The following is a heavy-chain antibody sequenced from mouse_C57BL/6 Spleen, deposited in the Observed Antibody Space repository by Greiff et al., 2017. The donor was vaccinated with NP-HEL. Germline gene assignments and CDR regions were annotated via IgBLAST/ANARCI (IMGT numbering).Heavy chain of an antibody. CDR1: GFTFSSYT. Sequence: EVQLVESGGGLVKPGGSLKLSCAASGFTFSSYTMSWVRQTPEKRLEWVATISGGGGNTYYPDSVKGRFTISRDNAKNTLYLQMSSLRSEDTALYYCARHRGLRLNFDVWGTGTTVTVSS. D-gene: IGHD2-4*01. CDR3: ARHRGLRLNFDV. V-gene: IGHV5-9*01. J-gene: IGHJ1*03. CDR2: ISGGGGNT.